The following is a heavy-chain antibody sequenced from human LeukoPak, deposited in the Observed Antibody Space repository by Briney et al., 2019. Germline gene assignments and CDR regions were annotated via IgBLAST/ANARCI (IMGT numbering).Heavy chain of an antibody. CDR1: GYTFTDYY. J-gene: IGHJ3*02. D-gene: IGHD6-19*01. Sequence: ASVKVSCKASGYTFTDYYLHWVRQAPGQGLEWMGWINPNSGGTNYAQKFQGRVTMTRDTSISTAYMELSRLRSDDTAVYYCARDRVGSGWEHDTFDIWGQGTMVTVSS. V-gene: IGHV1-2*02. CDR2: INPNSGGT. CDR3: ARDRVGSGWEHDTFDI.